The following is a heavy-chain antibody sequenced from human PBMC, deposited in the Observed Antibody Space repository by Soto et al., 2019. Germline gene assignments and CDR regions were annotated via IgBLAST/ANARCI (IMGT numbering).Heavy chain of an antibody. Sequence: EVQLLESGGGLVQPGGSLRLSCAASGFTFSSYAMSWVRQAPGKGLEWVSAISGSGGSTYYADSVKGRFTISRDNSNNTLYRQMNGQRAEDTAVYYSAKGMGGIVVVPAAARFDPLGQGTLVTVPS. J-gene: IGHJ5*01. CDR3: AKGMGGIVVVPAAARFDP. CDR1: GFTFSSYA. V-gene: IGHV3-23*01. D-gene: IGHD2-2*01. CDR2: ISGSGGST.